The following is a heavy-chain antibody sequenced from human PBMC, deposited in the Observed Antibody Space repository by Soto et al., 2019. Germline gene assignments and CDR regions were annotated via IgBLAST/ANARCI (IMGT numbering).Heavy chain of an antibody. CDR2: IYYSGNT. D-gene: IGHD2-21*01. CDR3: ARVWRSSGSAVVVYFDY. Sequence: SETLSLTCTVSGASISSGDYYWSWVRQPPGKGLEWIGYIYYSGNTNYNPSLKSRVTISVDTSKNQFSLKLSSVTAADTAVYYCARVWRSSGSAVVVYFDYWGQGTLVTVSS. J-gene: IGHJ4*02. V-gene: IGHV4-61*08. CDR1: GASISSGDYY.